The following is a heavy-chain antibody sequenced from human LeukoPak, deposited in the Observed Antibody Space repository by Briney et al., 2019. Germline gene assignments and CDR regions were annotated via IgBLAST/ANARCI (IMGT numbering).Heavy chain of an antibody. CDR2: IYYSGST. CDR1: GGSISSSSYY. V-gene: IGHV4-39*07. J-gene: IGHJ6*03. Sequence: PSETLSLTCTVSGGSISSSSYYWGWIRQPPGKGLEWIGSIYYSGSTYYNPSLKSRVTISVDTSKNQFSLKLSSVTAADTAVYYCARDPLYSSSDYYYMDVWGKGTTVTVSS. CDR3: ARDPLYSSSDYYYMDV. D-gene: IGHD6-6*01.